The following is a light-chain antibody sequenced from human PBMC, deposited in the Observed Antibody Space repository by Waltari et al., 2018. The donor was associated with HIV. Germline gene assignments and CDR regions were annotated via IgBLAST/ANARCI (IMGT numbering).Light chain of an antibody. CDR1: QSVNTNY. V-gene: IGKV3-20*01. Sequence: VLTHSPGTLSLSPGERATLSCRASQSVNTNYLAWYQQKPGQAPRLLIYGASSRATGIPNRFSGSGSGTDFTLTVSRLEPEDSAVYYCQQYGTSPRTFGRGTKVE. CDR2: GAS. J-gene: IGKJ1*01. CDR3: QQYGTSPRT.